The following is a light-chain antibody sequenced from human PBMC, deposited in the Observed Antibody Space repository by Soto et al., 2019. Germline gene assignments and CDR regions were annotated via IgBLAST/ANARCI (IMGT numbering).Light chain of an antibody. CDR3: QQHDSLPPT. CDR1: QDISSS. V-gene: IGKV1-33*01. J-gene: IGKJ3*01. Sequence: DIQMTPSPSSLSASVGDRVTLTCQASQDISSSLNWYQQKPGKAPKLLIYDASHLEIGVPSRFSGSGSGTDFTFTISSLQPEDVATYYCQQHDSLPPTFGPGTKVDIK. CDR2: DAS.